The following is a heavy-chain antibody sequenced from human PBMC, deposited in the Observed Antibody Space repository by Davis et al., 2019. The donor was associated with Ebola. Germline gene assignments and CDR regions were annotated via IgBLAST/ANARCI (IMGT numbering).Heavy chain of an antibody. J-gene: IGHJ6*02. CDR3: ARWYVDKPAAIVEFDYGMDV. CDR2: IKQDGSEK. Sequence: GESLKISCAASGFTFSSYWMSWVRQAPGKGLEWVANIKQDGSEKYYVDSVKGRFTISRDNAKNSLYLQMNSLRAEDTAVYYCARWYVDKPAAIVEFDYGMDVWGQGTTVTVSS. V-gene: IGHV3-7*03. D-gene: IGHD2-2*01. CDR1: GFTFSSYW.